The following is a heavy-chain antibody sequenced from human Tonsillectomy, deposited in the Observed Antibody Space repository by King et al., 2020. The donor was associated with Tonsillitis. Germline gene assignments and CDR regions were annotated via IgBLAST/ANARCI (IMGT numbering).Heavy chain of an antibody. Sequence: VQLQESGPGLVKPSETLSLTCTVSGDSISNHYWSWIRQPPGKGLEWIGYIYYSGSTNYNPSLKSRVTISVDTPKNQFSLKLSSVTAADTAVYYCARESHYGGTPFDQWGQGTLVTVSS. CDR3: ARESHYGGTPFDQ. J-gene: IGHJ4*02. CDR2: IYYSGST. V-gene: IGHV4-59*11. D-gene: IGHD4-23*01. CDR1: GDSISNHY.